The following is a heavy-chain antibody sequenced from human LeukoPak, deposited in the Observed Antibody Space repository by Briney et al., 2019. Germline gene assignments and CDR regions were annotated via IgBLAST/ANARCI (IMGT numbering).Heavy chain of an antibody. Sequence: GRSLRLSCAASGFTFSSYAMHWVRQAPGKGLEWVAVISYDGSNKYYADSVKGRFTISRDNSKNTLYLQMNSLRAEDTAVYYCARVKIAAAALDPWGQGTLVTVSS. CDR3: ARVKIAAAALDP. CDR2: ISYDGSNK. CDR1: GFTFSSYA. V-gene: IGHV3-30*04. D-gene: IGHD6-13*01. J-gene: IGHJ5*02.